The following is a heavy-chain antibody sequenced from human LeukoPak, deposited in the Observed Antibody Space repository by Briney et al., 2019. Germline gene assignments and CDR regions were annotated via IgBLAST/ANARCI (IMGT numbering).Heavy chain of an antibody. D-gene: IGHD1-26*01. Sequence: PSETLSLTCTASGGSISSSSYYWGWIRQPPGKGLEWIGSIYYSGSTYYNPSLKSRVTISVDTSKNQFSLKLSSVTAADTAVYYCASFYSGSYQPIDYWGQGTLVTVSS. V-gene: IGHV4-39*01. CDR2: IYYSGST. J-gene: IGHJ4*02. CDR1: GGSISSSSYY. CDR3: ASFYSGSYQPIDY.